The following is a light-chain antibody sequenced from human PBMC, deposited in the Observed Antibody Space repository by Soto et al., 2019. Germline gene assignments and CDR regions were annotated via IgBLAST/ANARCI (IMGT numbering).Light chain of an antibody. J-gene: IGKJ1*01. CDR2: NAS. Sequence: DIVMTQSPSTLSASVGDRVIITCRASQSVSSWLACYPQKPGQAPKLLIYNASSIATGIPSRFSASGSGTDFTLTISSLQPEDFAACYWQQCNTYPLTFGQGTKVEIK. V-gene: IGKV1-5*03. CDR1: QSVSSW. CDR3: QQCNTYPLT.